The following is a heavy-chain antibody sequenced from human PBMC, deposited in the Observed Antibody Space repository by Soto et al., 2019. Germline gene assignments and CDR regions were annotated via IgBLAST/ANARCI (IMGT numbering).Heavy chain of an antibody. V-gene: IGHV1-8*01. CDR3: AISDGWDLNWFDS. CDR2: VNPNRANT. Sequence: QVQLVQSGAEVKKPGASVKVSCKASGYRFSNYDMNWVRQAPGQGLEWMGWVNPNRANTGYAQKFRGRLTLTTNTSITTAYTELSSLTSEDTAVYYCAISDGWDLNWFDSWGQGTLVTVSS. CDR1: GYRFSNYD. J-gene: IGHJ5*01. D-gene: IGHD6-19*01.